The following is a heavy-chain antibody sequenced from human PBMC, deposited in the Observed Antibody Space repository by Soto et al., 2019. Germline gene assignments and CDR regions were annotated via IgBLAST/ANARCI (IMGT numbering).Heavy chain of an antibody. V-gene: IGHV3-30-3*01. J-gene: IGHJ4*02. CDR1: GFTFSHYA. D-gene: IGHD3-22*01. CDR2: ISFNGTNE. CDR3: AKAYYYDSSGYYAPFDY. Sequence: GGSLRLSCAASGFTFSHYAMHWVRQAPDKGLEWVSVISFNGTNEFFADSVKGRFSISRDNSKNTLYLQMNSLRAEDTAVYYCAKAYYYDSSGYYAPFDYWGQGTLVTVSS.